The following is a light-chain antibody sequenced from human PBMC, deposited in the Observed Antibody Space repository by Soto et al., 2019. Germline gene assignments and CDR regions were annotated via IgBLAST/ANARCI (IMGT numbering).Light chain of an antibody. CDR1: QTISTF. CDR3: QHRYSSPPWT. Sequence: DIQMTQSPASLSASVGDRVTISCRASQTISTFLNWYQQKPGTAPRLLIYRASSVQSGVPPRFSGSGSGRDFTLTISSLRPEDIATYFCQHRYSSPPWTFGQGTKVEV. CDR2: RAS. J-gene: IGKJ1*01. V-gene: IGKV1-39*01.